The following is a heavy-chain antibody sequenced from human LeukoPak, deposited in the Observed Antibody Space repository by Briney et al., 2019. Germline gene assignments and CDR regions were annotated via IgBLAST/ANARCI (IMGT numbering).Heavy chain of an antibody. CDR3: ARWSMVRGVIIAAFDI. V-gene: IGHV1-18*01. Sequence: APVKVSCKASGYTFTSYGISWVRQAPGQGLEWMGWISAYNGNTNYAQKLQGRVTMTTDTSTSTAYMEPRSLRSDDTAVYYCARWSMVRGVIIAAFDIWGQGTMVTVSS. D-gene: IGHD3-10*01. CDR2: ISAYNGNT. CDR1: GYTFTSYG. J-gene: IGHJ3*02.